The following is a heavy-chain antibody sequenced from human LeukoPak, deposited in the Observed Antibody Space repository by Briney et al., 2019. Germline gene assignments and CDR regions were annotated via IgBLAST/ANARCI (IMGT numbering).Heavy chain of an antibody. D-gene: IGHD2-2*01. CDR3: ARVEYQLPPDYYYYMDV. V-gene: IGHV4-59*01. CDR2: IHYSGST. Sequence: SETLSLTCTVSGGSINGYYWTWIRQPPGKGLEWIGYIHYSGSTNYNPSLGSRVTILLDRPKNKFSLKLSSVTAADTAVYYCARVEYQLPPDYYYYMDVWGKGTTVTVSS. J-gene: IGHJ6*03. CDR1: GGSINGYY.